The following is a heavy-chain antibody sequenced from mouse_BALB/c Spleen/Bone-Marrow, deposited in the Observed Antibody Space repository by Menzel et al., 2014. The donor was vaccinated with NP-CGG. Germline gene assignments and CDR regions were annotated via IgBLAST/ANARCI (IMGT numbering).Heavy chain of an antibody. Sequence: QVQLQQSGAELMKPGASVKISCKATGYTFSSYWIEWVKQRPGHGLEWIGEILPGSGSTNYNEKFKGKATFTADTSSNTAYVDLSSLTAEDSAVYYCARHHRYAYYFDYWGQGTTLTVSS. CDR2: ILPGSGST. CDR1: GYTFSSYW. V-gene: IGHV1-9*01. J-gene: IGHJ2*01. D-gene: IGHD2-14*01. CDR3: ARHHRYAYYFDY.